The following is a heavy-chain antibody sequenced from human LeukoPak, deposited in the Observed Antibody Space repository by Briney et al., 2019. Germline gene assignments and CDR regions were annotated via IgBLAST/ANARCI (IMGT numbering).Heavy chain of an antibody. V-gene: IGHV4-39*07. J-gene: IGHJ5*02. CDR1: GGSISSSSYY. D-gene: IGHD5-18*01. CDR2: IYYSGST. Sequence: SETLSLTCTVSGGSISSSSYYWGWIRQPPGKGLEWIGSIYYSGSTYYNPSLKSRVTISVDTSKNQFSLKLASVTAADTAIYYCAKGAGGFSYYNWFDPWGQGTLVTASS. CDR3: AKGAGGFSYYNWFDP.